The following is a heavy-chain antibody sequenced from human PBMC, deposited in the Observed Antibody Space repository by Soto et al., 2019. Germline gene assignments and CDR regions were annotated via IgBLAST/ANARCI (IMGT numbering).Heavy chain of an antibody. CDR2: ISYDGSNK. CDR3: ASLDYDILTGLNNWFDP. CDR1: GFTFSSYG. V-gene: IGHV3-30*03. Sequence: QLQRVESGGGVVQPGRSLRLSCAASGFTFSSYGMHWVRQAPGKGLEWVAVISYDGSNKYYADSVKGRFTISRDNSKNTLYLQMNSLRAEDTAVYYCASLDYDILTGLNNWFDPWGQGTLVTVSS. D-gene: IGHD3-9*01. J-gene: IGHJ5*02.